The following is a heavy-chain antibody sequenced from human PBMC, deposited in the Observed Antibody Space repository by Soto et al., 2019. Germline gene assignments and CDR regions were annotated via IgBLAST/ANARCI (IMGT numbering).Heavy chain of an antibody. CDR3: ALGAFWYTTSTTDDAFEV. CDR1: GFQFSRCE. Sequence: EVQLAESGGGLVQPGGSLRLSCAASGFQFSRCEMNWVRQAPGKGLEWVAHISHSGATIFYTDSVKGRFTISRDNTYNSLSLPMNSLSADDTSIDDCALGAFWYTTSTTDDAFEVWGQGTVVTVSS. CDR2: ISHSGATI. J-gene: IGHJ3*01. D-gene: IGHD6-6*01. V-gene: IGHV3-48*03.